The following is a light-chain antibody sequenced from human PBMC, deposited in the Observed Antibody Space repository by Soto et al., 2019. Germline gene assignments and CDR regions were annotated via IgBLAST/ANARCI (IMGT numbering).Light chain of an antibody. CDR3: QQRSNWPLT. CDR2: KAS. V-gene: IGKV1-5*03. Sequence: DIQMTQSPSTLSGSVGDRVTITFRASQTISSWLALYQQKPGKAPKLLIYKASTLKSGVPSRFSGSGSGTEFTLTISSLEAEDFAVYYCQQRSNWPLTFGQGTRLEIK. J-gene: IGKJ5*01. CDR1: QTISSW.